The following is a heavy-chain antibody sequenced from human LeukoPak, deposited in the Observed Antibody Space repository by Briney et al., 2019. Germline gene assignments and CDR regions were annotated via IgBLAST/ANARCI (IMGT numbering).Heavy chain of an antibody. CDR1: GFTFSSYE. D-gene: IGHD5-24*01. Sequence: QAGGSLRLSCAASGFTFSSYEMNWVRQAPGKGLEWVSYISSSGSTIYYADSVKGRFTISRDNAKNSLYLQMNSLRAGDTAVYYCARTIEMATISYFDYWGQGTLVTVSS. CDR2: ISSSGSTI. CDR3: ARTIEMATISYFDY. J-gene: IGHJ4*02. V-gene: IGHV3-48*03.